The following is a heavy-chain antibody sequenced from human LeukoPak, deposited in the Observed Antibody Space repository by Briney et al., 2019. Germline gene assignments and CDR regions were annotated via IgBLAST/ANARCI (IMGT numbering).Heavy chain of an antibody. CDR2: TNSDGRTT. CDR1: GFTFSNYW. Sequence: GGSLRLSCVASGFTFSNYWMHWVSQAPGKGLVWVSRTNSDGRTTTYADSVKGRFTIFRDNAKNTLYLQMNSLSDEDTSVYYCVRVSSDWEYFDQWGQGALVTVSS. V-gene: IGHV3-74*01. J-gene: IGHJ4*02. CDR3: VRVSSDWEYFDQ. D-gene: IGHD2-21*02.